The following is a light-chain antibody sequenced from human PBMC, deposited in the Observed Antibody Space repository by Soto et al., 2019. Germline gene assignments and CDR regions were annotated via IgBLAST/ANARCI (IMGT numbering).Light chain of an antibody. Sequence: DKQMTQSPACRSGSVGDRVTITCRASQSISSYLNWYQQKPGKAPKLLIYAASSLQSGVPSRFSGSGSGTEFTFTISSHKPDDFGPDNPEEYNFCSWRVDHGTVVDIK. J-gene: IGKJ3*01. CDR2: AAS. CDR3: EEYNFCSWR. CDR1: QSISSY. V-gene: IGKV1-39*02.